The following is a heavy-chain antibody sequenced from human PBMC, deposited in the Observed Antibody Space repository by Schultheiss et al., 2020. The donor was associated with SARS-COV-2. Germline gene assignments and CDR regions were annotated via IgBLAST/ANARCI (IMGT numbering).Heavy chain of an antibody. Sequence: GGSLRLSCAASGFTFRNSGMHWVRQAPDKGLEWVAVVSNDGSNQDYADSVRGRFTISRDNSRNTLYLQMNGLRPEDTAVYYCARGGGAISPYYYYYMDVWGKGTTVTVSS. CDR1: GFTFRNSG. D-gene: IGHD3-10*01. CDR2: VSNDGSNQ. V-gene: IGHV3-30*19. CDR3: ARGGGAISPYYYYYMDV. J-gene: IGHJ6*03.